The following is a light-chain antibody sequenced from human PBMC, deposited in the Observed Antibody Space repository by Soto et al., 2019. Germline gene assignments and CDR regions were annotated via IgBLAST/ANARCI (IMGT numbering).Light chain of an antibody. V-gene: IGKV3-15*01. CDR1: QSLGGN. CDR3: QQYNNWPPWT. Sequence: EIVMTQSPATLAVSPGDTATLSCRASQSLGGNLPWYQQKPGQAPRLLIFRASSRATGVPARFSASASGTEFTLTISGLQSDDFAVYYCQQYNNWPPWTFGPGTKVEI. CDR2: RAS. J-gene: IGKJ1*01.